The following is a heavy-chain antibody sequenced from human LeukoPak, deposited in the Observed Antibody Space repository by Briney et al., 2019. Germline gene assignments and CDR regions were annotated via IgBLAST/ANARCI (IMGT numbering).Heavy chain of an antibody. V-gene: IGHV3-11*01. CDR2: ISGSGTTM. CDR3: GRDFGLTGTKRSFDI. J-gene: IGHJ3*02. D-gene: IGHD1-7*01. CDR1: GFTFSDYY. Sequence: GGSLRLSCAASGFTFSDYYVGWIRQAPGKGLEWLSYISGSGTTMYYADSVKGRFTISRDNAKNSLDLQMNSLRAEDTAVYYCGRDFGLTGTKRSFDIWGQGTMVTVSS.